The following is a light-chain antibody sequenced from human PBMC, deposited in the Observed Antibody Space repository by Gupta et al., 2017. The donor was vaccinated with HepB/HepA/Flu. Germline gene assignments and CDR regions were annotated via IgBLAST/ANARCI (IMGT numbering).Light chain of an antibody. Sequence: SSVLTQPPSVSVAPGPTATITCGGNTIGSKSVHWYQLTPGPAPVLLVYDDDGRHSGIPERISGSNSGTTASLTISRVEAGDEADYYCQVGDDSSDKVVFGGGTKLTV. CDR2: DDD. CDR3: QVGDDSSDKVV. V-gene: IGLV3-21*02. CDR1: TIGSKS. J-gene: IGLJ2*01.